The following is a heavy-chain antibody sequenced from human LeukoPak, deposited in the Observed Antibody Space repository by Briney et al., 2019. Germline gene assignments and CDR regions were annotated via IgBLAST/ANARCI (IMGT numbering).Heavy chain of an antibody. D-gene: IGHD2-2*01. Sequence: SETLSLTCAVYGGSFSSYYWSWIRQPPGKGLEWIGEINHSGSTNFNPSVKSRVTMSVDTSKKQFSLKLTSVTAADTAVYYCARRVPKDYSSQPRTGIDAFDIWGQGTMVAVSS. CDR3: ARRVPKDYSSQPRTGIDAFDI. V-gene: IGHV4-34*01. J-gene: IGHJ3*02. CDR2: INHSGST. CDR1: GGSFSSYY.